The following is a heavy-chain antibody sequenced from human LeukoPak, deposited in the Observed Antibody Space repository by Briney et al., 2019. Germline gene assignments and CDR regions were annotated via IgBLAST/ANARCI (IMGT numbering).Heavy chain of an antibody. V-gene: IGHV1-18*01. J-gene: IGHJ4*02. CDR1: GYTFTSYG. D-gene: IGHD4-17*01. CDR3: ARDPRVYGDYQSPFDY. CDR2: ISAYNGNT. Sequence: GASVKVSCKASGYTFTSYGISWVRQAPGQGLEWMGWISAYNGNTNYAQKLQGRVTMTTDTSTSTAYMELRSLRSDDTAVYYCARDPRVYGDYQSPFDYWGQGTLVTVSS.